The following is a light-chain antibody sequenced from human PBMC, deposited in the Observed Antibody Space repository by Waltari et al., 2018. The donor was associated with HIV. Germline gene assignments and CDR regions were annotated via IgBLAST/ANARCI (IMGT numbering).Light chain of an antibody. Sequence: EIVMMQSPPTLSVSPGQRVTLSCRASQSISAKVAWYQQRPGQAPRRLIYEAATRPTGIPARFSGSGSGTEFTLTISSLQSEDFATYCCQQYDDGPRGITFGQGTMLEIK. CDR3: QQYDDGPRGIT. CDR1: QSISAK. V-gene: IGKV3-15*01. J-gene: IGKJ2*01. CDR2: EAA.